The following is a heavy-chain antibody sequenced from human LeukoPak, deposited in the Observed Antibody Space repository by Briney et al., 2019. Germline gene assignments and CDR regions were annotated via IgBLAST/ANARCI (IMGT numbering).Heavy chain of an antibody. V-gene: IGHV1-2*06. J-gene: IGHJ5*02. D-gene: IGHD4-17*01. CDR1: GYTFTAYY. CDR3: ARGDYGRGDP. CDR2: INPNTGVT. Sequence: GASVKVSCKASGYTFTAYYVHWGRQAPGQGLEWMGLINPNTGVTKFAQKFHGRVTMSRDTSSSTAYMELNRLTPDDTAVYYCARGDYGRGDPWGQGSLVTVSA.